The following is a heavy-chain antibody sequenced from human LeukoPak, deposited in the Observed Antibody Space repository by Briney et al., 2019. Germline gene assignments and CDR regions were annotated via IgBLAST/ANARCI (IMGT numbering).Heavy chain of an antibody. CDR2: IYHSGST. V-gene: IGHV4-38-2*02. D-gene: IGHD3-3*01. Sequence: SETLSLTCTVSGYSISSGYYWGWIRQPPGKGLEWIGSIYHSGSTYYNPSLKSRVTISVDTSKNQFSLKLSSVTAADTAVYYCARAYYDFWRMALDYWGQGTLVTVSS. J-gene: IGHJ4*02. CDR1: GYSISSGYY. CDR3: ARAYYDFWRMALDY.